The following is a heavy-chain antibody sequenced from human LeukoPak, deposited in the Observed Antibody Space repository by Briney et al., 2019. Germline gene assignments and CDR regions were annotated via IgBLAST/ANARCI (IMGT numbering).Heavy chain of an antibody. D-gene: IGHD4-23*01. CDR2: IYYSGST. J-gene: IGHJ4*02. CDR3: ARDTGTVVDY. V-gene: IGHV4-59*01. CDR1: GGSISSYY. Sequence: SETLSLTCTVSGGSISSYYWSWIRQPPGKGLEWIGYIYYSGSTNYNPSLQSRLTILVDTSKNQFSLKLSSVTAADTAVYYCARDTGTVVDYWGQGTLVTVSS.